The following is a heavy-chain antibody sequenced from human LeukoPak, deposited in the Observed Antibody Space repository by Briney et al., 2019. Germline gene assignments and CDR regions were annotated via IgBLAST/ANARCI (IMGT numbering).Heavy chain of an antibody. J-gene: IGHJ5*02. D-gene: IGHD2-2*01. CDR2: IKQDESEK. CDR1: GFTFSSYW. V-gene: IGHV3-7*03. Sequence: GGSLRLSCAATGFTFSSYWMSWVRQAPGKGLEWVANIKQDESEKYYVDSVKGRFTISRDNAKNSLYLQMNSLRAEDTAVYYCARGFIHCSSTSCYNWFDPWGQGTLVTVSS. CDR3: ARGFIHCSSTSCYNWFDP.